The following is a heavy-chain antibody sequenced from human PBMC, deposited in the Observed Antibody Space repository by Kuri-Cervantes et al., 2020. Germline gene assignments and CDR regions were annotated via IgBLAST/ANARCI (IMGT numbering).Heavy chain of an antibody. D-gene: IGHD1-26*01. Sequence: GESLKISCKGSGYSFTSYWIGWVRQMPGRGLEWMGIIYPGDSDTRYSPSFRGQVTISADKSISTAYLQWSSLKASDTAMYYCARHSGSYFPHFDYWGQGTLVTVSS. V-gene: IGHV5-51*01. CDR3: ARHSGSYFPHFDY. J-gene: IGHJ4*02. CDR2: IYPGDSDT. CDR1: GYSFTSYW.